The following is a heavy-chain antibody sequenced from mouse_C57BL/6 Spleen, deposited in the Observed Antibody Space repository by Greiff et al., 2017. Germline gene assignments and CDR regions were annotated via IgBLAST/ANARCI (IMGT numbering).Heavy chain of an antibody. Sequence: VQLQHPGAELVRPGTSVKLSCKASGYTFTSYWMHWVKQRPGQGLEWIGVIDPSDSYTNYNQKFKGKATLTVDTSSSTAYMQLSSLTSEDSAVYYCARWDTTVVAHFDYWGQGTTLTVSS. J-gene: IGHJ2*01. CDR1: GYTFTSYW. CDR2: IDPSDSYT. D-gene: IGHD1-1*01. CDR3: ARWDTTVVAHFDY. V-gene: IGHV1-59*01.